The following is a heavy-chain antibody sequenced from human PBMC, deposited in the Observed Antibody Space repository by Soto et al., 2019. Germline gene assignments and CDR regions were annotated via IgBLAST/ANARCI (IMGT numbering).Heavy chain of an antibody. CDR2: ISNDGKIK. V-gene: IGHV3-30*18. CDR1: GFSFSTYA. D-gene: IGHD5-18*01. J-gene: IGHJ4*01. CDR3: AKDQGVAWIQFWLWD. Sequence: GGSLRLSCAASGFSFSTYAMHWVRQAPGKGLEWVAVISNDGKIKSYADSVKGRFTVSRDNFKKTLYLEMNSLKIEDTAVYHCAKDQGVAWIQFWLWDWGHGTLVTVSS.